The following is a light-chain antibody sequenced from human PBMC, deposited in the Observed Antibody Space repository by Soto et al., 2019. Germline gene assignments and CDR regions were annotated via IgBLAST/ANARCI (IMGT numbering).Light chain of an antibody. CDR1: QSIKNNC. V-gene: IGKV3-20*01. CDR2: DPS. J-gene: IGKJ1*01. CDR3: HQCGTSPRT. Sequence: EIVLTQSPDTLSLSPGERVTLFCRASQSIKNNCLAWYQQKPGQAPRLLIYDPSNRATGLPDRFSGSGSGTDFNLTISRLKPEDFTVYFCHQCGTSPRTFGQGTKVEIK.